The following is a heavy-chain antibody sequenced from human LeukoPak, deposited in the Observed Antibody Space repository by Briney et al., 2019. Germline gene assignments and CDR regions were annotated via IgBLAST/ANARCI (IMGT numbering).Heavy chain of an antibody. D-gene: IGHD5-18*01. CDR3: AKDFYPSGYTYGFLDY. CDR1: GFTFSSYA. Sequence: GGSLRVSCAASGFTFSSYAMSWVRRAPGKGLEWASGISGSGGGTYYADSVKGRFTISRDNSKNTLYLQMNSLRAEDTAVYHCAKDFYPSGYTYGFLDYWGQGTLVTVSS. V-gene: IGHV3-23*01. CDR2: ISGSGGGT. J-gene: IGHJ4*02.